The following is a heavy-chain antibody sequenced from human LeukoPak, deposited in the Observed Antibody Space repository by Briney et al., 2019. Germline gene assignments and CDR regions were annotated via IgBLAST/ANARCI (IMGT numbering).Heavy chain of an antibody. J-gene: IGHJ4*02. D-gene: IGHD4-17*01. CDR3: ARELDYGDYVGGPYYFDY. CDR1: GGSINSNNYY. Sequence: SETLSLTCTVSGGSINSNNYYWGWIRQPPGRGLEWIGSIYYSGRTSYNPSLKSRVTISVDTSKNQFSLRLSSVTAADTAMYYCARELDYGDYVGGPYYFDYWGQGTLVTVSS. CDR2: IYYSGRT. V-gene: IGHV4-39*07.